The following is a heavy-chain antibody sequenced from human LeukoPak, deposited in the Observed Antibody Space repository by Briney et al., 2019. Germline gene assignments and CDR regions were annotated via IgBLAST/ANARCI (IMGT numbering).Heavy chain of an antibody. CDR1: GFTFSSYG. CDR2: IMQDGSEK. D-gene: IGHD6-13*01. CDR3: AREVYSSSRPADAFDI. J-gene: IGHJ3*02. V-gene: IGHV3-7*01. Sequence: GGSLRLSCAASGFTFSSYGMHWVRQAPGKGLEWVANIMQDGSEKNYVDSVKGRFTISRDNARNSLYLQMSSLGAEDTAVYYCAREVYSSSRPADAFDIWGQGTVVTVSS.